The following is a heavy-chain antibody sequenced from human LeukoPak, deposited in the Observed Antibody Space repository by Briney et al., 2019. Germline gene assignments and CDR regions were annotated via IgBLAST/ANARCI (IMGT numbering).Heavy chain of an antibody. CDR2: IRSQVDGRTA. CDR3: ATVYWYFDL. J-gene: IGHJ2*01. Sequence: PGESLRPSCVASGISFKNTWMSWVRQAPGKGLEWVGLIRSQVDGRTADYAAAVKGRFSISRDDSKNTLHLQMRSLKTEDTAVYYCATVYWYFDLWGLGALVSVSA. CDR1: GISFKNTW. V-gene: IGHV3-15*01.